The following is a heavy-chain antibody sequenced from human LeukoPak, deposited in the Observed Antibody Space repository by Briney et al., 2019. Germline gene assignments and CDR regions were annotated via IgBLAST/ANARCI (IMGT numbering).Heavy chain of an antibody. CDR3: ARALAVTGRGPRDFDF. D-gene: IGHD6-19*01. CDR1: NYTFTDYG. CDR2: VSAFIGHT. V-gene: IGHV1-18*01. Sequence: ASVKVSCKPSNYTFTDYGINWVRQAPGQGLEWVGWVSAFIGHTFYAQKFQGRITMTTDTSTSTAHMELRSLTSDDTAVYYCARALAVTGRGPRDFDFWGQGTLVTVSS. J-gene: IGHJ4*02.